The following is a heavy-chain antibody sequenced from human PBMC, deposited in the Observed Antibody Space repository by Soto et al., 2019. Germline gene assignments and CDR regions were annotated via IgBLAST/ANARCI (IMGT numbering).Heavy chain of an antibody. V-gene: IGHV3-30-3*01. J-gene: IGHJ5*02. CDR2: ISYDGSNK. Sequence: QVQLVESGGGVVQPGRSLRLSCAASGFTFSSYAMHWVRQAPGKGLEWVAVISYDGSNKYYADSVKGRFTISRDNSKNTLDLQMNSLRAEDTAVYYCARESGQLWLQGWFDPWGQGTLVTVSS. CDR3: ARESGQLWLQGWFDP. D-gene: IGHD5-18*01. CDR1: GFTFSSYA.